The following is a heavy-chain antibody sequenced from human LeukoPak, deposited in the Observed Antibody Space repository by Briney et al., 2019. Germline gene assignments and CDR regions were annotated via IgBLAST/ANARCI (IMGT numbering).Heavy chain of an antibody. J-gene: IGHJ5*02. D-gene: IGHD5-18*01. Sequence: SVKVTCKASGGTFSSYAISWVRQAPGQGLEWMGGIIPIFGTANYAQKFQGRVTITADESTSTAYMELSSLRSEDTAVYYCARSNPDGGYSYGTYYAWFDPWGQGTLVTVSS. CDR3: ARSNPDGGYSYGTYYAWFDP. CDR1: GGTFSSYA. V-gene: IGHV1-69*01. CDR2: IIPIFGTA.